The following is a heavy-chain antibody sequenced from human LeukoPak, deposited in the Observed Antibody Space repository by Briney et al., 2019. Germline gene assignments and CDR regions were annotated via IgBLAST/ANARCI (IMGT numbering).Heavy chain of an antibody. CDR1: GFTFSSYS. D-gene: IGHD1-14*01. J-gene: IGHJ3*02. CDR2: ISSSSSYI. CDR3: ARDQRTSALTQHAFDI. Sequence: GGSLRLSCAASGFTFSSYSVNWVRQAPGKGLEWVSSISSSSSYIFYADSVKGRFTISRDNAKNSLYLQMNSLTAEDTAVYYCARDQRTSALTQHAFDIWGQGTMVTVSS. V-gene: IGHV3-21*01.